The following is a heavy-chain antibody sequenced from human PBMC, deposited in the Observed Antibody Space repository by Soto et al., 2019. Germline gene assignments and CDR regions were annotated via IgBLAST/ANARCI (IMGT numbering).Heavy chain of an antibody. CDR2: ISVYSGKT. CDR3: ARSAMAGDYYYYGMDV. D-gene: IGHD6-19*01. CDR1: GYTFSSYG. J-gene: IGHJ6*02. Sequence: ASVKVSCKASGYTFSSYGITWVRQAPGQELEWMGWISVYSGKTSYAQKLQDRVTMSTDTSTSTAYIELRSLRSDDTAFYYCARSAMAGDYYYYGMDVWGRGTTVTVSS. V-gene: IGHV1-18*04.